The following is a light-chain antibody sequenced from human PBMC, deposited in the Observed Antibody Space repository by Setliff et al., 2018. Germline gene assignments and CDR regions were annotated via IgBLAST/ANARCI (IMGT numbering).Light chain of an antibody. CDR3: SSYTSTTAYV. CDR2: DVS. J-gene: IGLJ1*01. CDR1: SSDVGGYDH. V-gene: IGLV2-14*01. Sequence: QSALTQPASVPGSLGQSITISCTGTSSDVGGYDHVSWYQQHPGKAPKLMIYDVSQRPSGVSNRFSGSKSGNTASLTISGLQAEDEADYYCSSYTSTTAYVLGTGTKVTVL.